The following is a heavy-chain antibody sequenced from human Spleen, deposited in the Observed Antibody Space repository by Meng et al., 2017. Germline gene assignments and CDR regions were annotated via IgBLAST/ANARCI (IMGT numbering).Heavy chain of an antibody. Sequence: GESLKISWAASGFSVSHNYMSWVRQAPGEGLEWVSVIYSGGNTYYADSVKGRFTISRDNSKNSVFLQINSLRAEDTAVYYCAKGTWGSSWYRMAFDIWGQGTMVTVSS. CDR1: GFSVSHNY. J-gene: IGHJ3*02. D-gene: IGHD6-13*01. V-gene: IGHV3-66*02. CDR3: AKGTWGSSWYRMAFDI. CDR2: IYSGGNT.